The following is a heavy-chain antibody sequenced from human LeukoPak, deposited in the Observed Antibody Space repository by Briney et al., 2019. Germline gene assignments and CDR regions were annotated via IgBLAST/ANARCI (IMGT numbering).Heavy chain of an antibody. D-gene: IGHD3-10*01. CDR3: ARDIMTSDYYGSGSYYDY. CDR1: GFTFSSYW. Sequence: GGSLRLSCAASGFTFSSYWMSWVRQAPGKGLEWVANIKQDGSEKYYVDSVKGRFTISRDNAKNSLYLQMNSLRAEDTAVYYCARDIMTSDYYGSGSYYDYWGQGTLVTVSS. CDR2: IKQDGSEK. V-gene: IGHV3-7*01. J-gene: IGHJ4*02.